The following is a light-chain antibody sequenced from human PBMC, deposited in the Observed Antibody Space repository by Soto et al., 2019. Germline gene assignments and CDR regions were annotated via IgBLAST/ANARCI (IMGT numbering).Light chain of an antibody. V-gene: IGKV2-28*01. CDR2: LGS. CDR1: RSLLQSKGNTF. J-gene: IGKJ1*01. CDR3: MQAVQTPWT. Sequence: VIHRPPLPLPFTLEERPPTSSSFGRSLLQSKGNTFLDWYLQKPGQSPQLLIYLGSNRASGVPDRFSGSGSGTDFTLKISRVEAEDVGVYYCMQAVQTPWTFGQGTKVEIK.